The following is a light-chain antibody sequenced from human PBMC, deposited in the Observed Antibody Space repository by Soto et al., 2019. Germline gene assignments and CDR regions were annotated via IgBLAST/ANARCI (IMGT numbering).Light chain of an antibody. CDR1: QSISVY. V-gene: IGKV3-11*01. J-gene: IGKJ4*01. CDR2: DAS. CDR3: HQRTRWPPT. Sequence: EIVLSQSPATLSLSPGERASLSCRASQSISVYLAWYQQKSGQPPRLLIYDASNRATGIPARFSGSGSGTDVTLTISSLEPEDFAVYYCHQRTRWPPTFGGGTKVEI.